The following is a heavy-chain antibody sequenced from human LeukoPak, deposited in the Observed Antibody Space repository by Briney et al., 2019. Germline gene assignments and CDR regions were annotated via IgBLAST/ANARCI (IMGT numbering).Heavy chain of an antibody. CDR3: ARETVEMATIRAAFDI. CDR2: ISSSSSYI. Sequence: GGSLRLSCAASGFTFSSYSMNWVRQAPGKGLEWVSSISSSSSYIYHADSVKGRFTISRDNAKNSLYLQMNSLRAEDTAVYYCARETVEMATIRAAFDIWGQGTMVTVSS. CDR1: GFTFSSYS. V-gene: IGHV3-21*01. D-gene: IGHD5-24*01. J-gene: IGHJ3*02.